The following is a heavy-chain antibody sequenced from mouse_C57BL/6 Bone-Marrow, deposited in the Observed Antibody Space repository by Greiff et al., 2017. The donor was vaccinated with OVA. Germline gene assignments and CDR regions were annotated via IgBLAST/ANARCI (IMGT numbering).Heavy chain of an antibody. CDR2: IDPETGGT. Sequence: VKLMESGAELVRPGASVTLSCKASGYTFTDYEMHWVKQTPVHGLEWIGAIDPETGGTAYNQKFKGKAILTADKSSSTAYMELRSLTSEDSAVYYCTRRRRDYDYDVWGGQGTTLTVSS. J-gene: IGHJ2*01. V-gene: IGHV1-15*01. CDR3: TRRRRDYDYDVW. D-gene: IGHD2-4*01. CDR1: GYTFTDYE.